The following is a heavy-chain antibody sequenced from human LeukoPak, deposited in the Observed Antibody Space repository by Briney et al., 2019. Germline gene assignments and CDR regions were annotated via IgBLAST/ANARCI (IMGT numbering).Heavy chain of an antibody. J-gene: IGHJ4*02. Sequence: ASVKVSCKASGYTFTGYYMHWVRQAPGQGLEWMGWINPNSGGTNYAQKFQGRVTMTRDTSISTAYMELSRLRSDDTAVYYCARVPRWLQGGLDYWGQGTLVTVSS. D-gene: IGHD5-24*01. CDR2: INPNSGGT. CDR3: ARVPRWLQGGLDY. V-gene: IGHV1-2*02. CDR1: GYTFTGYY.